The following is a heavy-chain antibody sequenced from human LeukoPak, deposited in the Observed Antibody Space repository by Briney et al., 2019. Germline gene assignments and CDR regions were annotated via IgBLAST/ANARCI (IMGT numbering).Heavy chain of an antibody. J-gene: IGHJ3*02. CDR3: SRGYGGNSVYAFDI. V-gene: IGHV3-72*01. D-gene: IGHD4-23*01. Sequence: PGGSLRLSCAASGFTLSDHYMDWVRQTPGKGLEWVGRSGNKADRYTTEYAASVKGRFTISRDDSKNSLFLQMNSLKVEDTAVYHCSRGYGGNSVYAFDIWGQGTMVTVSS. CDR1: GFTLSDHY. CDR2: SGNKADRYTT.